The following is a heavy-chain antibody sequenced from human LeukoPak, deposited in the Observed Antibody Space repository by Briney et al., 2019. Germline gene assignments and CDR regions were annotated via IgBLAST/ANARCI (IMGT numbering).Heavy chain of an antibody. V-gene: IGHV3-7*03. CDR3: AREVPGHYDILTGPDY. Sequence: GGSLRLSCAASGFTFSSYWMSWVRQAPGKGLEWVANIKQDGSEKYYVDSVKGRFTISRDNAKNSLYLQMNSLRAEDTAVYYCAREVPGHYDILTGPDYWGQGTLVTVSS. J-gene: IGHJ4*02. D-gene: IGHD3-9*01. CDR1: GFTFSSYW. CDR2: IKQDGSEK.